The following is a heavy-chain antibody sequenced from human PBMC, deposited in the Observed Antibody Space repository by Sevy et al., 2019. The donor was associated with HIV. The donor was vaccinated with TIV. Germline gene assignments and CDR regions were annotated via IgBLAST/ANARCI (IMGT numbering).Heavy chain of an antibody. D-gene: IGHD3-16*01. CDR1: GYNFTSYY. CDR3: TRVRSFGFEY. Sequence: ASVKVSCKAAGYNFTSYYIHWVRQAPGQGLEWMGIITPSGDTTTYSQKFQGRVTMTSDTSPSKVYMELSSLRYDDTAVYYCTRVRSFGFEYWGQGTLVTVSS. V-gene: IGHV1-46*01. J-gene: IGHJ4*02. CDR2: ITPSGDTT.